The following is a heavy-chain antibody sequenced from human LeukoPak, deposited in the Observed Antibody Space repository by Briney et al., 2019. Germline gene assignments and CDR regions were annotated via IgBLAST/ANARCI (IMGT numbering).Heavy chain of an antibody. J-gene: IGHJ4*02. V-gene: IGHV4-39*01. Sequence: SETLSLTCTVSGGSISSSSYYWGWIRQPPGKGLEWIGSIYYSGSTYYNPSLKSRVPISVDTSKNQFSLKLSSVTAADTAVYYCARRYYDILTGYYYYFDYWGQGTLVTVSS. D-gene: IGHD3-9*01. CDR2: IYYSGST. CDR3: ARRYYDILTGYYYYFDY. CDR1: GGSISSSSYY.